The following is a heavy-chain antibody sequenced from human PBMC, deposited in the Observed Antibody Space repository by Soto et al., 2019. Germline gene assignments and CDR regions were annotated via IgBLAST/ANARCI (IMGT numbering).Heavy chain of an antibody. CDR1: GVTISSYW. CDR2: IKPDGSEK. CDR3: ARDVSNFGY. Sequence: GGSLRLSCAVAGVTISSYWMSWVRQAPGKGLEWVANIKPDGSEKYYVDSVEGRFAISRDNAKNSLYLQMNSLRAEDTAVYFCARDVSNFGYWGQGTLVTVSS. V-gene: IGHV3-7*01. J-gene: IGHJ4*02.